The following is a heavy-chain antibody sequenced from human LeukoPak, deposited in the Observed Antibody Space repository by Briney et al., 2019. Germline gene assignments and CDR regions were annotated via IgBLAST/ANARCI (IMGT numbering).Heavy chain of an antibody. CDR1: GGSFSGYY. V-gene: IGHV4-34*01. CDR3: ARERYCSRTTCYDSTKWFDP. D-gene: IGHD2-2*01. J-gene: IGHJ5*02. CDR2: INHSGST. Sequence: SETLSLTCAVYGGSFSGYYWSWIRQPPGKGLEWIGEINHSGSTNYNPSLKSRLTISVDTSKNQLSLKLSSVTAADTAVYYCARERYCSRTTCYDSTKWFDPWGQGTLVTVSS.